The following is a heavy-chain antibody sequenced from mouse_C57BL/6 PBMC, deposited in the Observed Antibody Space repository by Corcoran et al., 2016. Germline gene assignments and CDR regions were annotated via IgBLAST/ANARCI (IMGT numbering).Heavy chain of an antibody. J-gene: IGHJ4*01. CDR3: AQGYGGNAYAMDY. CDR2: IDPEDGET. V-gene: IGHV14-2*01. CDR1: GFNSKDYY. D-gene: IGHD1-1*02. Sequence: EVQLQQSGAELVKPVASVKFSSTASGFNSKDYYMHWVKQRTEQGLEWIGRIDPEDGETKYAPKFQGKATITADTSSNTAYLQLSSLTSEDTAVYYCAQGYGGNAYAMDYWGQGTSVTVSS.